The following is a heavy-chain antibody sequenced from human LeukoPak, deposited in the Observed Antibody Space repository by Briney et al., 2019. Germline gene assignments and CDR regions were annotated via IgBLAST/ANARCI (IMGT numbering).Heavy chain of an antibody. CDR2: IDHSGNT. Sequence: SETLSLTCAVSGYSINSGYCWGWIRQPPGKGLEWIGGIDHSGNTHYNPSLKNRVTISVDTSKNEFSLKLSSVTATDTAVYYCARSPSIFYYYYMDVWGKGTTVTVSS. V-gene: IGHV4-38-2*01. CDR3: ARSPSIFYYYYMDV. J-gene: IGHJ6*03. D-gene: IGHD3-9*01. CDR1: GYSINSGYC.